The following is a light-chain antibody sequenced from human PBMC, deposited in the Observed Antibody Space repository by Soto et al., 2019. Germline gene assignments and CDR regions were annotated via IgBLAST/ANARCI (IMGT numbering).Light chain of an antibody. J-gene: IGKJ1*01. Sequence: DIQMTQSPSTLSASVGDTVTLTVRASQSVNSWLAWYQQRPGKAPKLLIYTASTLQSGVSSRFSGSGFGADFTLTIRSLQPEDSATYYCLHDYSYPRTFGQGTKVDIK. CDR2: TAS. CDR3: LHDYSYPRT. CDR1: QSVNSW. V-gene: IGKV1-5*01.